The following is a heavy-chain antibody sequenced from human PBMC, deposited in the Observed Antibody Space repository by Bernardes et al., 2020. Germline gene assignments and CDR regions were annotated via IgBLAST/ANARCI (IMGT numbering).Heavy chain of an antibody. V-gene: IGHV3-74*01. CDR1: GFTFSRYW. J-gene: IGHJ6*03. CDR3: ATGGMDV. CDR2: IKGDGNTA. Sequence: GGSLRLAWAAAGFTFSRYWMHWVRQAPGKGRVWVARIKGDGNTATYADSVKGRFTISRDNAKHTLFLQMNSLGAEDMAVYYCATGGMDVWGKGTTVTVSS. D-gene: IGHD3-10*01.